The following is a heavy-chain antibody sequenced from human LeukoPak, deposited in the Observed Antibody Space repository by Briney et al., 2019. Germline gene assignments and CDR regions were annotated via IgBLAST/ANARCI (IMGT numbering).Heavy chain of an antibody. CDR2: IYYSGST. V-gene: IGHV4-61*01. CDR1: GGSISSSSYY. Sequence: SETLSLTCTVSGGSISSSSYYWSWIRQPPGKGLEWIGYIYYSGSTNYNPSLKSRVTISVDTSKNQFSLKLSSVTAADTAVYYCARSDYYDFWSGQYYGMDVWGQGTTVTVSS. D-gene: IGHD3-3*01. CDR3: ARSDYYDFWSGQYYGMDV. J-gene: IGHJ6*02.